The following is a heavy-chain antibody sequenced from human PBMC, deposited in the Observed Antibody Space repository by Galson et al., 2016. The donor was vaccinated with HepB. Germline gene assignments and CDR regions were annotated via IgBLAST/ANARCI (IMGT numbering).Heavy chain of an antibody. CDR1: GYTFTTYG. Sequence: SVKVSCKASGYTFTTYGISWVRRAPGQGLEWVGWISAYNGNTNYAQKLQGRVTMTTDTSTSTAYMELRSLRSDDTAVYYCARDPRKIRYQLLEIYYYYYAMDVWGQGTTVTVSS. D-gene: IGHD2-2*01. V-gene: IGHV1-18*01. CDR3: ARDPRKIRYQLLEIYYYYYAMDV. CDR2: ISAYNGNT. J-gene: IGHJ6*02.